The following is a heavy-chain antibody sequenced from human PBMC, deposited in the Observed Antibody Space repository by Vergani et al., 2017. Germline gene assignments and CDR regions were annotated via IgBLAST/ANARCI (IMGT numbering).Heavy chain of an antibody. V-gene: IGHV3-30*18. CDR3: AKGGTYYDSSGYSDY. CDR1: GFTFSSYG. J-gene: IGHJ4*02. CDR2: ISYDGNNK. D-gene: IGHD3-22*01. Sequence: QVQLVESGGGVVQPGRSLTLSCAASGFTFSSYGMHWVRQAPGKGLEWVAVISYDGNNKYYADSVKGQFTISRDNSKNTLYLQMNSLRAEDTAVYYCAKGGTYYDSSGYSDYWGQGTLVTVSS.